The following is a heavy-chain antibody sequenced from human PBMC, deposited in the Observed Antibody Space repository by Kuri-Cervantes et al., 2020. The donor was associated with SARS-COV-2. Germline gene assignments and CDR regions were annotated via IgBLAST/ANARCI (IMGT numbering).Heavy chain of an antibody. CDR3: ARAFNWHYYFDS. Sequence: SETLSLTCAVYGGSFSGYYWSWIRQPPGKGLEWIGEINHSGSTNYNPSLKSRVTISVDTSKNQFSLRLASMTAADTAVYYCARAFNWHYYFDSWGQGMLVTFSS. CDR2: INHSGST. V-gene: IGHV4-34*01. CDR1: GGSFSGYY. J-gene: IGHJ4*02. D-gene: IGHD1-7*01.